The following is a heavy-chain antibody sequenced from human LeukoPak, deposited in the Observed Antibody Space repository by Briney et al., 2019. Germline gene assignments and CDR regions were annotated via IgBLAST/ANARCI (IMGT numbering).Heavy chain of an antibody. J-gene: IGHJ4*02. D-gene: IGHD4-17*01. CDR2: IRYDGSYK. CDR3: ARGSRYGDYPYYCDF. V-gene: IGHV3-30*02. Sequence: GGSLRLSCAASGFPFRSYAMHWVRQAPGKGLEWVAFIRYDGSYKYYGDSVKGRFTISRDNSKNTVLLQMNNLRLEDAAVYYCARGSRYGDYPYYCDFWGQGTLVTVSS. CDR1: GFPFRSYA.